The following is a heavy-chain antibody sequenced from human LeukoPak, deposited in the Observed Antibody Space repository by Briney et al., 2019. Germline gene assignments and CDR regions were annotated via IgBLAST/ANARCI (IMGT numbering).Heavy chain of an antibody. CDR3: ARSGAYCGGDCPEDAFEI. D-gene: IGHD2-21*01. CDR2: ISSSSSYI. CDR1: GFTFSSYS. V-gene: IGHV3-21*01. J-gene: IGHJ3*02. Sequence: GGSLRLSCAASGFTFSSYSMNWVRQAPGKGLEWVSSISSSSSYIYYADSVKGRFTIYRDTAKNSLYLQMISLRAEDTAVYYCARSGAYCGGDCPEDAFEIWGQGTMVTVSS.